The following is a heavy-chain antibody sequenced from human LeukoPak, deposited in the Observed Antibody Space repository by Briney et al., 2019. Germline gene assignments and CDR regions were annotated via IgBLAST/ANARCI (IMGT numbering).Heavy chain of an antibody. CDR1: GFTFDDYA. J-gene: IGHJ5*02. D-gene: IGHD6-13*01. CDR3: AKGERSSSWYRFDP. CDR2: ISWNSGSI. Sequence: PGGSLRLSCAASGFTFDDYAMHWVRHAPGKGLEWVSGISWNSGSIGYADSVKGRFTISRDNAKNSLYLQMNSLRAEDTALYYCAKGERSSSWYRFDPWGQGTLVTVSS. V-gene: IGHV3-9*01.